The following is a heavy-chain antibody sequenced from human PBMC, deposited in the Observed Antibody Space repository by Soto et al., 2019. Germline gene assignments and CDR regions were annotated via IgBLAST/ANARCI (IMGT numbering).Heavy chain of an antibody. Sequence: PGGSLRLSCAASGFTFSSYAMSWVRQAPGKGLEWVSAISGSGGSTYYADSVKGRFTISRDNSKNTLYLQMNSLRAEDTAVYYCAKDLLGLIVVVPASIAEYFQHWGHGTLVTVSS. CDR2: ISGSGGST. J-gene: IGHJ1*01. CDR3: AKDLLGLIVVVPASIAEYFQH. D-gene: IGHD2-2*01. V-gene: IGHV3-23*01. CDR1: GFTFSSYA.